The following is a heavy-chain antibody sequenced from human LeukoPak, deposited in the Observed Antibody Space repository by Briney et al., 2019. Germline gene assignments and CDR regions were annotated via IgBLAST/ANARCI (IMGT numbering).Heavy chain of an antibody. Sequence: GGSLRLSCAASGIIFSSYSMNWVRQAPGRGLEWVSSISSSSSHIYYADSMKGRFTISRDNAKNSLYLQMNSLRAEDTAVYYCAKDLARPTYYDFWSGLPDYWGQGTLVTVSS. CDR1: GIIFSSYS. CDR3: AKDLARPTYYDFWSGLPDY. CDR2: ISSSSSHI. D-gene: IGHD3-3*01. V-gene: IGHV3-21*01. J-gene: IGHJ4*02.